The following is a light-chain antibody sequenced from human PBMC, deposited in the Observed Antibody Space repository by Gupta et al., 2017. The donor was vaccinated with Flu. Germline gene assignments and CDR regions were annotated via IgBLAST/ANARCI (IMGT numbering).Light chain of an antibody. Sequence: QSALPQPASVSGSPGQSITISCTGSNSDVGAYNYVSWYQQHPGKAPKLIIYEVSNRPSGVSTRFSGSKSGNTAFLTISGLQAEDEADYYCSSYTSGTTWVFGGGTKLTVL. J-gene: IGLJ3*02. CDR1: NSDVGAYNY. CDR3: SSYTSGTTWV. V-gene: IGLV2-14*01. CDR2: EVS.